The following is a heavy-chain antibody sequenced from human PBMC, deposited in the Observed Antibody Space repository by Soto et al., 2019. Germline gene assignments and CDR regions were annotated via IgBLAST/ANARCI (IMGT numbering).Heavy chain of an antibody. CDR3: AASGWSGSYGHDAFDI. D-gene: IGHD1-26*01. V-gene: IGHV1-58*01. Sequence: WASVKVSCKASGFTFTSSAVQWVRQARGQRLEWIGWIVVGSGNTNYAQKFQERVTITRDMSTSTAYMELSSLRSEDTAVYYCAASGWSGSYGHDAFDIWGQGTMVTVSS. CDR2: IVVGSGNT. J-gene: IGHJ3*02. CDR1: GFTFTSSA.